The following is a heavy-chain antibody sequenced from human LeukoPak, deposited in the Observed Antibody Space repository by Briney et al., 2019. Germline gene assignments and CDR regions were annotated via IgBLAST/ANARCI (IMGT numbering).Heavy chain of an antibody. V-gene: IGHV1-69*13. CDR1: GGTFSSYA. J-gene: IGHJ6*03. D-gene: IGHD2-2*01. CDR3: ARVVVPAAMGYYYYYYMDV. CDR2: IIPIFGTA. Sequence: SVKVSCKASGGTFSSYAISWVRQAPGQGLEWMGGIIPIFGTANYAQKFQGRVTITADESTSTAYMELSSLRSEDTAVYYCARVVVPAAMGYYYYYYMDVWGKGTTVTVSS.